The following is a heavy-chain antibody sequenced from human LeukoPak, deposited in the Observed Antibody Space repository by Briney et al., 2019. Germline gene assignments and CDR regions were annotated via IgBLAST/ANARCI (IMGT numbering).Heavy chain of an antibody. CDR2: IYTSRST. CDR1: GGSISSGSYY. J-gene: IGHJ4*02. D-gene: IGHD6-13*01. Sequence: SETLSLTCTVSGGSISSGSYYWSWIRQPAGKGLEWIGRIYTSRSTNYNPSLKSRVTISVDTSKNQFSLKLSSVTAADTAVYYCARGGWVAAAGGDYWGQGTLVTVSS. CDR3: ARGGWVAAAGGDY. V-gene: IGHV4-61*02.